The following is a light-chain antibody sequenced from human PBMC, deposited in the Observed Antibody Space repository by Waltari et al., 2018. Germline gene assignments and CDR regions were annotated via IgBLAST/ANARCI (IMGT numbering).Light chain of an antibody. CDR2: NPN. J-gene: IGLJ3*02. Sequence: QTVVTQEPSFSVSPGGTVTLTCGLSSGSVSTTYYPSWYQQTPGQAPRPLIYNPNTRSSGVPDRFSGSILGNKAALTITGAQADDECDYYCVLYMGRGIRVFGGGTKLTVL. CDR1: SGSVSTTYY. V-gene: IGLV8-61*01. CDR3: VLYMGRGIRV.